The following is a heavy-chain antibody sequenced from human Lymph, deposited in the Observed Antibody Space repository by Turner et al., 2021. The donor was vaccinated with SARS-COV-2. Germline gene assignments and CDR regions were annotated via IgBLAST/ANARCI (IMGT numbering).Heavy chain of an antibody. D-gene: IGHD5-12*01. J-gene: IGHJ4*02. CDR3: AKECLSGRRLQFVPYFAY. CDR2: ISGDGGST. Sequence: EVKLVEPGGGVVQPGGSLRLSCAASGFTFDDYAMHWGRQAPGKGLEWVSLISGDGGSTYYADAVKGRFTISRDDSKNSLYLKINSLRTEDTALYYCAKECLSGRRLQFVPYFAYWGQGTLVSVSS. V-gene: IGHV3-43*02. CDR1: GFTFDDYA.